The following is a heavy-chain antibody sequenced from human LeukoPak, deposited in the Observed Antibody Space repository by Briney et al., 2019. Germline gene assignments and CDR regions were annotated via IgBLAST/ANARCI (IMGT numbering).Heavy chain of an antibody. J-gene: IGHJ4*02. V-gene: IGHV3-23*01. Sequence: PGRSLRPSCAASGFTFSSYSMSSVRQAPGNGLESVSAICGRGGSTYYAGSVQGRFTISRDNSKNTLYLQMNSLRAEDTAVYYCAKLDGGTPDRAKFDYWGQGTLVTVSS. CDR2: ICGRGGST. CDR3: AKLDGGTPDRAKFDY. CDR1: GFTFSSYS. D-gene: IGHD3-16*01.